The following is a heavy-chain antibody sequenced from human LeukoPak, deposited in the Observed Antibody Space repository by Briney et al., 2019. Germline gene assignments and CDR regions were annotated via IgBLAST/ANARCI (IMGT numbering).Heavy chain of an antibody. J-gene: IGHJ4*02. D-gene: IGHD6-19*01. CDR3: ARGSTVAGTRTVPSPER. CDR2: ISSRGSYI. Sequence: KAGGSLRLSCAASGFTFSNYNINWVRQAPGKGLEWVSCISSRGSYIYYADSVKGRFTISRDNAKSSLYLQMNSLRADDTAVYYCARGSTVAGTRTVPSPERWGQGTLVTVSS. CDR1: GFTFSNYN. V-gene: IGHV3-21*06.